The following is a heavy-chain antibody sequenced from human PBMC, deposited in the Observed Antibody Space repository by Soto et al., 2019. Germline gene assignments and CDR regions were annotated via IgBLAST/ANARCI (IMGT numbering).Heavy chain of an antibody. Sequence: QVQLQESGPGLVKPSETLSLTCTVSGGSISSHYWSWIRQPPGRGLEWIGFIYYSGITDSNPSLKSRVTISLDTPKNHLSLRLSSVTAADTAVYYCARPRGIAPAVWDFDLWGRGTLVTVSS. V-gene: IGHV4-59*08. CDR2: IYYSGIT. D-gene: IGHD6-13*01. CDR1: GGSISSHY. J-gene: IGHJ2*01. CDR3: ARPRGIAPAVWDFDL.